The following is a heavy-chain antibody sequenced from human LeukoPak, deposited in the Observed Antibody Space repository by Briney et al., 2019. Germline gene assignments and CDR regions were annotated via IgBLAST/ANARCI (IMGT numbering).Heavy chain of an antibody. CDR1: GFTFSSYA. CDR3: AREKGYSSGDLDY. CDR2: ISYDGSNK. V-gene: IGHV3-30*04. J-gene: IGHJ4*02. D-gene: IGHD6-19*01. Sequence: PGRSLRLSCAASGFTFSSYAMHWVRQAPGKGLEWVAVISYDGSNKYYADSVKGRFTISRDNSKNTLYLQTNSLRAEDTAVYYCAREKGYSSGDLDYWGQGTLVTVSS.